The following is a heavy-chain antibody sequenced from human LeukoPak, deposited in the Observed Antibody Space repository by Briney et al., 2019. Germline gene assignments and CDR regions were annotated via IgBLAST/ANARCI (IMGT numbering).Heavy chain of an antibody. D-gene: IGHD3-3*01. CDR3: AKGKDFNGYYVDS. V-gene: IGHV3-23*01. J-gene: IGHJ4*02. CDR1: GFTFSSFG. CDR2: SGGSGGAT. Sequence: GGSLILSCAASGFTFSSFGMSWVRESPERGLEGVSVSGGSGGATHYAESGKGRFTIPRHNSKNTLYLEMSRLRADDTAVYYCAKGKDFNGYYVDSWGQGTLVTVSS.